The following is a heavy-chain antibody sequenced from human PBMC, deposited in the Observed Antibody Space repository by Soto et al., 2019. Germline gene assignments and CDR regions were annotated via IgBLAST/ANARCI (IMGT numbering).Heavy chain of an antibody. V-gene: IGHV2-5*02. Sequence: QITLKESGPTLMKPTQTLTLTCTFSGFSLSTSGVCVGWIRQPPGKALEWLALICGDDDKRYSPSLKSRLAITKDTSKRQVVLTMTNMYPVDTATYYCAYSWGGLLGQFDYWGQGTLVAVSS. CDR1: GFSLSTSGVC. CDR3: AYSWGGLLGQFDY. J-gene: IGHJ4*02. CDR2: ICGDDDK. D-gene: IGHD2-21*01.